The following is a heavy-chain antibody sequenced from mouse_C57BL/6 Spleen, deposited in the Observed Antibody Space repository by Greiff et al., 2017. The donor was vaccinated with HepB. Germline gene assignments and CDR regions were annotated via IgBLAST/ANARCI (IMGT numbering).Heavy chain of an antibody. V-gene: IGHV2-5*01. J-gene: IGHJ4*01. CDR3: AKGYSNYDYAMDY. Sequence: VKLEESGPGLVQPSQSLSITCTVSGFSLTSYGVHWVRQSPGKGLEWLGVIWRGGSTDYNAAFMSRLSITKDNSKSQVFVKMNSLQADDTAIYYCAKGYSNYDYAMDYWGQGTSVTVSS. CDR1: GFSLTSYG. CDR2: IWRGGST. D-gene: IGHD2-5*01.